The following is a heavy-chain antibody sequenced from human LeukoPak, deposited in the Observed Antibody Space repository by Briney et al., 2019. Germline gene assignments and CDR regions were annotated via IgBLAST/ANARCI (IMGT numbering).Heavy chain of an antibody. V-gene: IGHV1-18*01. CDR2: ITTYNGDT. Sequence: ASVKVSCKASGYSFANYGISWVRQAPGQGLEWMGWITTYNGDTNYAQNLQGRVTMTTDTSTSTAYMELSRLRSDDTAVYYCASLGNQWELPFDYWGQGTLVTVSS. J-gene: IGHJ4*02. CDR3: ASLGNQWELPFDY. CDR1: GYSFANYG. D-gene: IGHD1-26*01.